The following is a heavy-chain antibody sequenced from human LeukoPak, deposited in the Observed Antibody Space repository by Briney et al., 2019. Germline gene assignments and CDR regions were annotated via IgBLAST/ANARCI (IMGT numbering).Heavy chain of an antibody. CDR2: INPNSGGT. D-gene: IGHD6-19*01. J-gene: IGHJ4*02. Sequence: ASVKVSCKASGYTFTGYYMHWVRQAPGQGLEWMGWINPNSGGTNYAQKFQGRVTMTRDTPISTAYMELSRLRSDDTAVYYCARRRSEEFDFDCWGRGTLVTVSS. V-gene: IGHV1-2*02. CDR3: ARRRSEEFDFDC. CDR1: GYTFTGYY.